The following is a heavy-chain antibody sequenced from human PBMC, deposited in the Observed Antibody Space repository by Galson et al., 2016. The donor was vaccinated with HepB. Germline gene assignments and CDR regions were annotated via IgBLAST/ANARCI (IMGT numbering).Heavy chain of an antibody. CDR2: ITSAGDKQ. CDR1: GFSFNTYS. J-gene: IGHJ4*02. CDR3: ARDAMGRGSEGYSAFDY. V-gene: IGHV3-30*04. D-gene: IGHD1-26*01. Sequence: SLRLSCAASGFSFNTYSMHWVRQAPGKGLEWVAAITSAGDKQYYTDSVRGRFTISRDNSNNMMYLQMNRLRPEDTSVYYCARDAMGRGSEGYSAFDYWGQGTLVAVSS.